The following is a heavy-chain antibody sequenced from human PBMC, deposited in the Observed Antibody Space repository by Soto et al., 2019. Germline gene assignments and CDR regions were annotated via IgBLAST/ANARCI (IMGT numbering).Heavy chain of an antibody. CDR3: ARDRGYDSSGYYGAFDI. Sequence: GASVKVSCKASGYTFTSYGISWVRQAPGQGLEWMGWISAYNGNTNCAQKLQGRVTMTTDTSTSTAYMELRSLRSDDTAVYYCARDRGYDSSGYYGAFDIWGQGTMVTVSS. D-gene: IGHD3-22*01. CDR1: GYTFTSYG. J-gene: IGHJ3*02. V-gene: IGHV1-18*01. CDR2: ISAYNGNT.